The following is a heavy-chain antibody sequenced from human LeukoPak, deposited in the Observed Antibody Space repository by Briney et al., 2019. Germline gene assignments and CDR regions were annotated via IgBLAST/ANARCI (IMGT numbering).Heavy chain of an antibody. Sequence: GGSLRLPCAASGFTFSSYWMSWVRQAPGKGLEWVANIKQDASEKYYVGSVKGRFTVSRDNAKNSLYLQMNSLRAEDTAVYYCARLLGRGYSYGYLGYYYMDVWGKGTTVTVSS. CDR1: GFTFSSYW. D-gene: IGHD5-18*01. J-gene: IGHJ6*03. CDR3: ARLLGRGYSYGYLGYYYMDV. CDR2: IKQDASEK. V-gene: IGHV3-7*01.